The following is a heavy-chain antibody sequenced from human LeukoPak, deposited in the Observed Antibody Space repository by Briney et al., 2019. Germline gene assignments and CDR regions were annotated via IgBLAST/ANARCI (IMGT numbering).Heavy chain of an antibody. D-gene: IGHD5-18*01. CDR3: ARDVNSYAHCGH. Sequence: RSGGSLRLSCAAPGFNVNSHLLSRVRQAPGKGLERVSIIYKDGRTYYADSVKGRFTISRDNSRNMLYLQMNSLRAEDTAVYYCARDVNSYAHCGHWGQGTLVTVSS. V-gene: IGHV3-53*01. J-gene: IGHJ4*02. CDR2: IYKDGRT. CDR1: GFNVNSHL.